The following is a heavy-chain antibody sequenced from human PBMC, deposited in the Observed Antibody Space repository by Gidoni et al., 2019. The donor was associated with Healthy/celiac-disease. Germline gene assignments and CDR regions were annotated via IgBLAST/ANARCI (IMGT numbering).Heavy chain of an antibody. J-gene: IGHJ4*02. CDR2: IHDSGST. CDR3: ARHAFDALTGLQYYFDY. Sequence: QVQLQASGPGLVKPSETLSVTCSVSGGSISSYYWSWIRQPPGKTLEWMGYIHDSGSTKFNPSLKSRVTMSIDTAKNQFSLKLSSATAADTAVYYCARHAFDALTGLQYYFDYWGQGTLVTVSS. D-gene: IGHD3-9*01. V-gene: IGHV4-59*08. CDR1: GGSISSYY.